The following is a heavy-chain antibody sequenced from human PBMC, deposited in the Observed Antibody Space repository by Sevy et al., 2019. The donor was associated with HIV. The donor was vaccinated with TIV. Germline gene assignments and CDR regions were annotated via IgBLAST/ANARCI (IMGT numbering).Heavy chain of an antibody. CDR1: GFTLSSFW. V-gene: IGHV3-7*03. CDR2: IKEDGNDT. D-gene: IGHD3-22*01. Sequence: GGSLRLSCAASGFTLSSFWMTWVRQAPGKGLEWVANIKEDGNDTNYLDSVKGRFTISRDNAKNTLYLQMNSLRAEDTAVDYCARDKNHYDRSVYYDAFDIWGQGTMVTVSS. J-gene: IGHJ3*02. CDR3: ARDKNHYDRSVYYDAFDI.